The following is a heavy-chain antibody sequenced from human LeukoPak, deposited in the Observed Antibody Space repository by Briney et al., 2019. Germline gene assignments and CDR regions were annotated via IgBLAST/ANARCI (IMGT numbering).Heavy chain of an antibody. V-gene: IGHV3-48*01. CDR2: ISSSSRAI. CDR1: GFTFSSYT. J-gene: IGHJ3*02. CDR3: ARGGGYCYGGAFDI. Sequence: GGSLTLSCAVSGFTFSSYTMNWVRQAPGKGLECVSYISSSSRAIYYADSVKGRFTISIDNAKNSLYLQMNSLRAEDTAVYYCARGGGYCYGGAFDIWGQGTMVTVSS. D-gene: IGHD2-21*01.